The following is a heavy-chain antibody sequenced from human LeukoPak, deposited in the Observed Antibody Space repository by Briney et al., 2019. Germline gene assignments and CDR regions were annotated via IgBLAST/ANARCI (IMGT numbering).Heavy chain of an antibody. D-gene: IGHD6-19*01. J-gene: IGHJ3*02. CDR3: ARDLEPSIAVAGIDTFDI. V-gene: IGHV4-59*01. Sequence: SETLSLTCTVSGGSISSYNWNWIRQPPGKGLEWIGYIYYSGSTNYNPSLKSRVTISVDTSKNQFSLKLSSVTAADTAVYYCARDLEPSIAVAGIDTFDIWGQGTMVTVSS. CDR1: GGSISSYN. CDR2: IYYSGST.